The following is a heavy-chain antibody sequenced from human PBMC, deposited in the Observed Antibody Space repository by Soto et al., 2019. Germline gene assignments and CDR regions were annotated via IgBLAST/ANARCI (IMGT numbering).Heavy chain of an antibody. CDR1: GFSLSTSGMC. D-gene: IGHD3-3*01. Sequence: SGPTLVNPTQTLTLTCTFSGFSLSTSGMCVSWIRQPPGKALEWLALIDWDDDKYYSTSLKTRLTISKDTSKNQVVLTMTNMDPVDTAKYHCAQRREGDFWSGYNYYRMDFWGQGTTVTVTS. CDR3: AQRREGDFWSGYNYYRMDF. V-gene: IGHV2-70*01. CDR2: IDWDDDK. J-gene: IGHJ6*02.